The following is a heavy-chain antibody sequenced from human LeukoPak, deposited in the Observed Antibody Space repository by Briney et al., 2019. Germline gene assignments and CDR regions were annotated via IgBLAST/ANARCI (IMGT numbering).Heavy chain of an antibody. CDR2: MNPNSGNT. D-gene: IGHD3-16*01. CDR3: ARFLKARFAFDI. V-gene: IGHV1-8*01. J-gene: IGHJ3*02. CDR1: GYTFTSYD. Sequence: GASVKVSCKASGYTFTSYDINWVRQATGQGLEWMGWMNPNSGNTGYAQKFQGRVTMTRNTSISTAYMELSSLRSEDTAVYYCARFLKARFAFDIWGQGTMVTVSS.